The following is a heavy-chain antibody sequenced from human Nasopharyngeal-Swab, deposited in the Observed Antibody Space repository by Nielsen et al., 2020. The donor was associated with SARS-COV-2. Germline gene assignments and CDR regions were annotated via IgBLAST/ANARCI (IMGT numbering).Heavy chain of an antibody. CDR3: AKRPTGSTFGD. CDR2: ISGSGGST. D-gene: IGHD3-16*01. CDR1: GFTFSSYA. J-gene: IGHJ4*02. Sequence: GESLKISCAASGFTFSSYAMSWVRQAPGKGLEWVPAISGSGGSTYYADSVKGRFTISRDNSKNTLYLQMNSLRAEDTAVYYCAKRPTGSTFGDWGQGTLVTVSS. V-gene: IGHV3-23*01.